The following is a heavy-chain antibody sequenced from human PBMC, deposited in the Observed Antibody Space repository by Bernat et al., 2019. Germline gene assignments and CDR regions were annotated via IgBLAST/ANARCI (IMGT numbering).Heavy chain of an antibody. D-gene: IGHD1-1*01. J-gene: IGHJ4*02. CDR1: GFTFSSHA. Sequence: EVQLLESGGGLVQPGGSLRLSCAASGFTFSSHAMSWVRQAPGRGLEWVSAISGSGDSTNYADSVKGRFTISRDNSKNTLYLQMNSLRAEDTAVYYCARDYNWDFDYWGQGTLVTVSS. V-gene: IGHV3-23*01. CDR3: ARDYNWDFDY. CDR2: ISGSGDST.